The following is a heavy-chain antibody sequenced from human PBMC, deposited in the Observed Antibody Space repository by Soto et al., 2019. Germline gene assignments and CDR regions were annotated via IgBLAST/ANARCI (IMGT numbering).Heavy chain of an antibody. Sequence: GESLKISCKGSGYSFTRYWIAWVRQMPGKGLELMGIIYPGDPDTRYSPSFQGQVTISADKSMRTAYLQWSSLKASDTAMYYCARSPSLRGGGMDVWGPGTTDTLSS. J-gene: IGHJ6*02. V-gene: IGHV5-51*01. CDR1: GYSFTRYW. CDR3: ARSPSLRGGGMDV. CDR2: IYPGDPDT.